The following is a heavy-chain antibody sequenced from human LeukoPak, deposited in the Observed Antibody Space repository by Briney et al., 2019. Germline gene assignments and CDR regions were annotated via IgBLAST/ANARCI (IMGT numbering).Heavy chain of an antibody. D-gene: IGHD6-13*01. V-gene: IGHV3-15*01. J-gene: IGHJ4*02. Sequence: GSLRLSCAASGFTLRNAWMSWVRQAPGKGLEWVSRIQSKSDGGTTDYAAPGKGRFTVSRDDSKNTLYLQMNSLKSEDTAVYYCARRVELAAAGYFDYWGQGTLVTVSS. CDR1: GFTLRNAW. CDR2: IQSKSDGGTT. CDR3: ARRVELAAAGYFDY.